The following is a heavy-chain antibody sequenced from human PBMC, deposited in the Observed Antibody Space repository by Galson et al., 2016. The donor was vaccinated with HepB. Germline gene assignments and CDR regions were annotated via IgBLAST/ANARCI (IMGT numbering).Heavy chain of an antibody. D-gene: IGHD5-12*01. Sequence: SVKVSCKASGYTFTNYYMHWVRQAPGQGLEWMGIINPSGGTTTYAQKFQGSVTMTRDTSTTTVYMELRSLRSADTAVYYCARGADSGYDLGDYWGQGTLVTVSS. CDR2: INPSGGTT. CDR1: GYTFTNYY. V-gene: IGHV1-46*01. CDR3: ARGADSGYDLGDY. J-gene: IGHJ4*02.